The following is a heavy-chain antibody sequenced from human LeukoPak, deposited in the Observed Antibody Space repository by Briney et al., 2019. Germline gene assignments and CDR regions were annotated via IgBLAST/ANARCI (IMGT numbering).Heavy chain of an antibody. CDR3: ARPIVYDSSGYYPGAFDI. CDR1: GYSFTSYW. CDR2: IYPGDSDT. D-gene: IGHD3-22*01. Sequence: KPGESLKISCKGSGYSFTSYWIGWVRQMPGKGLECVGIIYPGDSDTRYSPSFQGQVTISADKSISTAYLQWSSLKASDTAMYYCARPIVYDSSGYYPGAFDIWGQGTMVTVSS. V-gene: IGHV5-51*01. J-gene: IGHJ3*02.